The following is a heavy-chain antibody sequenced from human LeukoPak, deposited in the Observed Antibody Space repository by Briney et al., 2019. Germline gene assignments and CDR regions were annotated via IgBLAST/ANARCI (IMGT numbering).Heavy chain of an antibody. Sequence: SETLSLTCTVSGGSISSYYWSWIRQPPGKGLEWIGYIYYSGSTNYNPSLRSRVTISVDTSKNQFSLKLSSVTAADTAVYYCARDSSSGWPYYFDYWGQGTLVTVFS. V-gene: IGHV4-59*01. J-gene: IGHJ4*02. CDR3: ARDSSSGWPYYFDY. CDR1: GGSISSYY. CDR2: IYYSGST. D-gene: IGHD6-19*01.